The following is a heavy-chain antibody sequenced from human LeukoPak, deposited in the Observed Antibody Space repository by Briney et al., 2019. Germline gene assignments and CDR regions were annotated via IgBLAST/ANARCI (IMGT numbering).Heavy chain of an antibody. CDR3: AKVSRATRAYGMDV. Sequence: GGSLRLSCAASGFSFSSYAMSWVRQAPGKGLEWVSAISGSGGSTYYADSVKGRFTISRDNSKNTLYLQMNSLRAEDTAVYYCAKVSRATRAYGMDVWGQGTTVTVSS. J-gene: IGHJ6*02. CDR1: GFSFSSYA. CDR2: ISGSGGST. V-gene: IGHV3-23*01. D-gene: IGHD2/OR15-2a*01.